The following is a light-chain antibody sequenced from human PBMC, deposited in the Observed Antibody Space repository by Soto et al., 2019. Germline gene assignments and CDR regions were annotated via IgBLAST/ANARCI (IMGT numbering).Light chain of an antibody. CDR1: SSDVGGFNY. CDR3: SSYTTSSSYV. J-gene: IGLJ1*01. CDR2: DVY. V-gene: IGLV2-14*01. Sequence: QSVLTKPASLSGSPGQSITISCTGTSSDVGGFNYVSWYQQHPGKAPKLLIFDVYSRPSGISNRFSGSKSGNTASLTISGLQAEDEADYYCSSYTTSSSYVFGAGTKVTVL.